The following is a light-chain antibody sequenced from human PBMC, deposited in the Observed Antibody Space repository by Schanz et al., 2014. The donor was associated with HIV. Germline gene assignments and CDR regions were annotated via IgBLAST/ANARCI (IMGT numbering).Light chain of an antibody. CDR1: QSVSSSY. CDR2: DAS. CDR3: QQRSNWPPGYT. Sequence: EIVMTQSPATLSVSPGERATLSCRASQSVSSSYLAWYQQKPGQAPRLLIYDASNRATGIPARFSGSGSGTDFTLTISSLEPEDFAVYYCQQRSNWPPGYTFGQGTKLEIK. J-gene: IGKJ2*01. V-gene: IGKV3-11*01.